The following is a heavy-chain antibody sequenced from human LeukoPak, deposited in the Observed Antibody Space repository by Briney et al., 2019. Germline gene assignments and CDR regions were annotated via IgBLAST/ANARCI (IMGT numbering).Heavy chain of an antibody. J-gene: IGHJ4*02. CDR1: GYTFTSYD. CDR2: MNPNSGNA. Sequence: ASVKVSCKASGYTFTSYDINWVRQATGQGLEWMGWMNPNSGNAGYAQKFQGRVTMTRNTSISTAYMELSSLRSEDTAVYYCARGKFPVTCYYDSSGYPVVGNVGVNYDYWGQGTLVTVSS. CDR3: ARGKFPVTCYYDSSGYPVVGNVGVNYDY. V-gene: IGHV1-8*01. D-gene: IGHD3-22*01.